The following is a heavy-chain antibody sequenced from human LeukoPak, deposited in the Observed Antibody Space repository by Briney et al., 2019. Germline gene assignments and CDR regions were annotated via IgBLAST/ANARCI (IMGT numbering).Heavy chain of an antibody. Sequence: GGSLRLSCAASGFTFSSYAMSWVRQAPGKGLEWVSAISGSGGSTYYADSVKGRFTISRDNSKNTLYLQMSTLRAEDTAVYYCARGRKDSGSYYVYWGQGTLVTVTS. CDR1: GFTFSSYA. J-gene: IGHJ4*02. CDR3: ARGRKDSGSYYVY. CDR2: ISGSGGST. D-gene: IGHD1-26*01. V-gene: IGHV3-23*01.